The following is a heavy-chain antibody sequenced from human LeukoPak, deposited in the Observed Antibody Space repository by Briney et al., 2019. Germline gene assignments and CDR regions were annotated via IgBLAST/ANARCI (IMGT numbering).Heavy chain of an antibody. D-gene: IGHD1-7*01. CDR1: GFTFSSDW. V-gene: IGHV3-74*01. CDR2: IYSDGSIA. CDR3: VRAANWNYDY. Sequence: WGSLRLSCAASGFTFSSDWMYWGRQAPRKGLVWVSRIYSDGSIASYADSVKGRFTISRDNAKNTLYLQMNSLRAEDTAVYYCVRAANWNYDYWGQGTLVTVSS. J-gene: IGHJ4*02.